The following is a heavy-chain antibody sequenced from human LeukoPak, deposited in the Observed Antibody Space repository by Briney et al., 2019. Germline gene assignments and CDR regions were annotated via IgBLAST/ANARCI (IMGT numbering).Heavy chain of an antibody. CDR1: GYNFPSYW. V-gene: IGHV5-51*01. Sequence: GESLKTSCKTSGYNFPSYWIGWVRQMPGKGLEWMGLIYPDNSYTKYSPSFQGQVTFSADKSINTAYLHWTSLKAADTAVYYCARRFDFNWFDSWGQGTLVIVSS. J-gene: IGHJ5*01. D-gene: IGHD2/OR15-2a*01. CDR3: ARRFDFNWFDS. CDR2: IYPDNSYT.